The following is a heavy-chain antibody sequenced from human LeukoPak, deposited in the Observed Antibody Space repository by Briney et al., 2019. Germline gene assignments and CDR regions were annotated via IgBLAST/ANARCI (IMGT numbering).Heavy chain of an antibody. CDR2: ISYDGSNK. Sequence: PGGSLRLSCAASGFTFSTYGMHWLRQAPGKGLEWVAVISYDGSNKYYADSVKGRFTISGDKSKDTLFLQMSSLRPEDTAVYYCARGPGPIAGAKNPFDIWGQGTMVTVSS. V-gene: IGHV3-30*03. J-gene: IGHJ3*02. D-gene: IGHD1-26*01. CDR1: GFTFSTYG. CDR3: ARGPGPIAGAKNPFDI.